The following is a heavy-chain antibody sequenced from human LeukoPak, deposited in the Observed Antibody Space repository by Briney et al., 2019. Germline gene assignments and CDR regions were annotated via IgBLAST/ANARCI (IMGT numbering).Heavy chain of an antibody. D-gene: IGHD2-2*01. Sequence: SGTLSPTCAVYGGSFSGYYWSWIRQPPGKGLEWIGEINHSGSTNYNPSLKSRVTISVDTSKNQFSLKLSSVTAADTAVYYCARDYCSSTSCSPIWFDPWGQGTLVTVSS. CDR1: GGSFSGYY. CDR2: INHSGST. V-gene: IGHV4-34*01. J-gene: IGHJ5*02. CDR3: ARDYCSSTSCSPIWFDP.